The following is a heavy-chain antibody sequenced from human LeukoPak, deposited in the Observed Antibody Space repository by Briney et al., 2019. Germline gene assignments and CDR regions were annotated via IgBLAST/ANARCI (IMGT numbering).Heavy chain of an antibody. CDR3: ARLYSSSSEPIDY. D-gene: IGHD6-6*01. CDR2: IYTSGST. CDR1: GGSISSYY. V-gene: IGHV4-4*09. J-gene: IGHJ4*02. Sequence: PSETLSLTCTVSGGSISSYYWSWIRQPPGKGLEWIGYIYTSGSTNYNPSLKSRVTISVDTSKNQFSLKLSSVTAADTAVYYCARLYSSSSEPIDYWGQGTLVTVSS.